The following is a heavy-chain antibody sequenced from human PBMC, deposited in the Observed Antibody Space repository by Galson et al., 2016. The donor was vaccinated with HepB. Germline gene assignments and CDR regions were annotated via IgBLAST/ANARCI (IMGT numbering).Heavy chain of an antibody. J-gene: IGHJ3*02. D-gene: IGHD2-15*01. CDR1: GYRFTNYW. CDR3: ASPIKYCSGVSCYGAAFDI. Sequence: QSGAEVKKPGESLKISCKGSGYRFTNYWIGWVRQMPGKGLEWMGIIYPGDSDTRYTPSFQGQVTISADKSISTAYLQWRSLKASDTAIYYCASPIKYCSGVSCYGAAFDIWAKGQWSPSLQ. V-gene: IGHV5-51*01. CDR2: IYPGDSDT.